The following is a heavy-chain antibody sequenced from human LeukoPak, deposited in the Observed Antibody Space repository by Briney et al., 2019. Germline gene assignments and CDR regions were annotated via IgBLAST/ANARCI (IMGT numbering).Heavy chain of an antibody. D-gene: IGHD3-10*01. CDR1: GFTFSSYW. CDR3: AREAITMVRGVMYYFDY. V-gene: IGHV3-7*01. J-gene: IGHJ4*02. CDR2: IKQDGSEK. Sequence: GGSLRLSCAASGFTFSSYWMSWVRQAPGKGLEWVANIKQDGSEKCYVESVKGRVTISRDNAKNSLYLQMNSLRAEDPAVYYCAREAITMVRGVMYYFDYWGQGTLVTVSS.